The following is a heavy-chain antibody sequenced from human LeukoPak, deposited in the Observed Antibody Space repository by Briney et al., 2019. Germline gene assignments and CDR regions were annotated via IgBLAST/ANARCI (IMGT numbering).Heavy chain of an antibody. CDR2: ISYGGTT. J-gene: IGHJ4*02. V-gene: IGHV4-39*01. CDR1: SGSFSSGDYW. Sequence: SETLSLTCTVSSGSFSSGDYWWGWIRQPPGKGLEWIGIISYGGTTLDNPSLESRVTISIDTSKNQFSLKLSSVTAADTAVYYCARQVGGDRWYLDYWGQGTLVTVSS. D-gene: IGHD2-21*01. CDR3: ARQVGGDRWYLDY.